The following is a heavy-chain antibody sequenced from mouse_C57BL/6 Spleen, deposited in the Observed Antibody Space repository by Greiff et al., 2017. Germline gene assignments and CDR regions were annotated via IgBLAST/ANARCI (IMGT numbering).Heavy chain of an antibody. CDR3: AGSSSYDYFDY. CDR1: GYAFSSYW. D-gene: IGHD1-1*01. J-gene: IGHJ2*01. V-gene: IGHV1-80*01. CDR2: IYPGDGDT. Sequence: QVQLQQSGAELVKPGASVKISCKASGYAFSSYWMNWVKQRPGKGLEWIGQIYPGDGDTTYNGKFKGKATLTADKSSSTAYMQLSSLTSEDSAVYFCAGSSSYDYFDYWGQGTTLTVSS.